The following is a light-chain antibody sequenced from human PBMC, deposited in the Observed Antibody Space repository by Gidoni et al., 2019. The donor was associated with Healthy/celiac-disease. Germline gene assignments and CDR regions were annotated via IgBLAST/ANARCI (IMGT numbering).Light chain of an antibody. J-gene: IGKJ4*01. CDR3: MQALQPLT. V-gene: IGKV2-28*01. Sequence: DIVMTQSPISLPVTPGEPASISCRASQSLLHSNGYNYLDWYLQKPGQSPQLLIYLGSNRASGVPDRFSGRGAGTDFTLKISRVEAEDVGVYYCMQALQPLTFGGGTQVEIK. CDR1: QSLLHSNGYNY. CDR2: LGS.